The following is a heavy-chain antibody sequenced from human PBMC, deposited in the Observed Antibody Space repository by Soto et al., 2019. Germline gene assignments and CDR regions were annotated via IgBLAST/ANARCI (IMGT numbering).Heavy chain of an antibody. V-gene: IGHV3-30-3*01. Sequence: PGGSLRLSCAASGFTFSSYPMHWLRQAPGKGLEWVALLSYDGSDKYYADSVKGRFSTSRDNSQNTLYLQMNSLRAEDTAVYYCARWNVQHDSYGYFWGQGTMVTVYS. CDR2: LSYDGSDK. CDR1: GFTFSSYP. J-gene: IGHJ4*02. CDR3: ARWNVQHDSYGYF. D-gene: IGHD5-18*01.